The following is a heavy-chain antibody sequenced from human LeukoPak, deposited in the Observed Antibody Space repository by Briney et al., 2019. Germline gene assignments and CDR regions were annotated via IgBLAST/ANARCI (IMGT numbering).Heavy chain of an antibody. Sequence: GGSLRLSCAISGISLSNYGMSWVRQAPGKGLEWVAGLSDSGGRTNYADSVKGRFTISRDNSKNTLYLQMNSLRVEDTAVYFCAKRGVVIRVILVGFHKEAYYFDSWGRGALVTVSS. J-gene: IGHJ4*02. CDR3: AKRGVVIRVILVGFHKEAYYFDS. D-gene: IGHD3-22*01. CDR1: GISLSNYG. V-gene: IGHV3-23*01. CDR2: LSDSGGRT.